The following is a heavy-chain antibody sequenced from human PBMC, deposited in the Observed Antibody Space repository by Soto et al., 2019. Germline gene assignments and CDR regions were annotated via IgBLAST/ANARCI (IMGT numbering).Heavy chain of an antibody. CDR2: ISAYNGNT. D-gene: IGHD4-17*01. V-gene: IGHV1-18*01. CDR1: GYTFTSYG. Sequence: QVQLVQSGAEVKKPGASVKVSCKASGYTFTSYGISWVRQAPGQGLEWMGWISAYNGNTNYAQKLQARVTMTTHTATSTAYIELRSLRSDDTAVYYCGRYTYDDYGYHPDYWGQGTLVTVSS. J-gene: IGHJ4*02. CDR3: GRYTYDDYGYHPDY.